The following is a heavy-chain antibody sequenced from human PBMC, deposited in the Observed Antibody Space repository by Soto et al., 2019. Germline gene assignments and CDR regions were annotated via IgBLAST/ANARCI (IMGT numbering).Heavy chain of an antibody. J-gene: IGHJ4*02. CDR3: ARELERVFDY. Sequence: QGQLVESGGGVVQPGRSLRLSCAASGYTFSSYAMHWVRQAPGKGLEWVAVIAYDGRNKYYADSVKGRFTISRDNSKNTLYLQMNSLRIEDTAVYYCARELERVFDYWGQGTLVTVSS. V-gene: IGHV3-30*04. CDR2: IAYDGRNK. CDR1: GYTFSSYA. D-gene: IGHD1-1*01.